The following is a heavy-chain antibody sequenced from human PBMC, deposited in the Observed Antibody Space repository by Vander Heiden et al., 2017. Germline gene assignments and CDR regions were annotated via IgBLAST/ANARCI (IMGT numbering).Heavy chain of an antibody. Sequence: EVQLLESGGGLAQPGGSLRLSCAASGFTFTSYAMAWVRQAPGKGLEWVSAISNRGGRTYYADSVRGRFTISRDDSKNTLYLQMNSLRVEDTAAYYCAKDRWGNYGALDYWGQGALVTVSS. CDR3: AKDRWGNYGALDY. CDR2: ISNRGGRT. V-gene: IGHV3-23*01. D-gene: IGHD3-16*01. J-gene: IGHJ4*02. CDR1: GFTFTSYA.